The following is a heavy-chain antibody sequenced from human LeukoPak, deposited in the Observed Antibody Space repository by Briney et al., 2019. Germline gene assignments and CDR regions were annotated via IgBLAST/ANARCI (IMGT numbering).Heavy chain of an antibody. J-gene: IGHJ4*02. D-gene: IGHD1-26*01. CDR3: AKDLGYSGSYIDC. V-gene: IGHV3-30*18. CDR2: ISYDGSNK. CDR1: GFSFSNFG. Sequence: TGGSLRLSCAASGFSFSNFGMHWVRQAPGKGLEWVAVISYDGSNKYYADSVKGRFTISRDNSKNTLYLQMNSLRTEDTAVYYCAKDLGYSGSYIDCWGQGTLVTVSS.